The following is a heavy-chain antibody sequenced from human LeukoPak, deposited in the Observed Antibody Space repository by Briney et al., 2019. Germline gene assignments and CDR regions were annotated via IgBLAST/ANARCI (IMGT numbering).Heavy chain of an antibody. CDR3: ARDRKLRFLEWYKGPTYYYGMDV. CDR1: GFTFSSYS. V-gene: IGHV3-21*01. J-gene: IGHJ6*02. CDR2: ISSSSSSYI. Sequence: GGSLRLSCAASGFTFSSYSMNWVRQAPGKGLEWVSSISSSSSSYIYYADSVKGRFTISRDNAKNSLYLQMNSLRAEDTAVYYCARDRKLRFLEWYKGPTYYYGMDVWGQGTTVTVSS. D-gene: IGHD3-3*01.